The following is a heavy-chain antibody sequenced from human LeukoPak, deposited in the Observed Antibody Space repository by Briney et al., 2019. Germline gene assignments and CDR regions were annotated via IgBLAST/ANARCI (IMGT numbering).Heavy chain of an antibody. CDR2: IHYSGIT. V-gene: IGHV4-59*08. J-gene: IGHJ3*02. D-gene: IGHD6-6*01. CDR1: GGSISSYY. CDR3: VKAAPGPHDAFDI. Sequence: PSETLSLTCTVSGGSISSYYWNWIRQPPGKGLEWIGDIHYSGITNYNPSLKSRVTISLNTSKKQFSPRLTSVTAADTAVYYCVKAAPGPHDAFDIWGQGTVVTVSS.